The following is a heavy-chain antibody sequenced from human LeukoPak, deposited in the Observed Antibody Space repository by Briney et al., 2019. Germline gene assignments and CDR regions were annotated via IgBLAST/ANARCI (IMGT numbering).Heavy chain of an antibody. CDR2: ISSSSSYI. CDR3: AREVSTGSQL. D-gene: IGHD5/OR15-5a*01. CDR1: GFTFSSYS. Sequence: PGGSLRLSGAASGFTFSSYSMNWVRQAPGKGLEWVSSISSSSSYIYYADSVKGRFTISRDNAKNSLYLQMNSRRAEDTAVYYCAREVSTGSQLWGQGTLVTVSS. V-gene: IGHV3-21*01. J-gene: IGHJ4*02.